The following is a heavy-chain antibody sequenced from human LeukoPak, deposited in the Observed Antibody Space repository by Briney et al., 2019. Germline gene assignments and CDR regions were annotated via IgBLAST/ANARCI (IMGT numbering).Heavy chain of an antibody. J-gene: IGHJ4*02. CDR1: GFTFSNYA. CDR2: LSYDGSNE. V-gene: IGHV3-30*04. Sequence: HAGRSLRLSCAASGFTFSNYAIHWVRQAPGKGLEWVALLSYDGSNEYYADSVKGRFTISRDNSKNTLDLQMNSLRPEDTAVYYCARRRGEWELPWGPLDYWGQGILVTVSS. D-gene: IGHD1-26*01. CDR3: ARRRGEWELPWGPLDY.